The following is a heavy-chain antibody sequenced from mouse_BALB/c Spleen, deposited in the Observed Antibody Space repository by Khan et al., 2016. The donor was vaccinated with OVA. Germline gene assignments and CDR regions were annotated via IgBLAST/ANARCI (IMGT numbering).Heavy chain of an antibody. J-gene: IGHJ3*01. Sequence: LRLQQSGPELVKPGASVKMSCKASGYTFTSYVMHWVKQKPRQGLEWIGYISPNSDGSKYNEKFRGKATLTSDKSSSTAYMELSSLTSEDSAVYYGLRDLFDYGSAYEGFAYWGQGTLVTVSA. V-gene: IGHV1S136*01. CDR3: LRDLFDYGSAYEGFAY. CDR1: GYTFTSYV. D-gene: IGHD1-1*01. CDR2: ISPNSDGS.